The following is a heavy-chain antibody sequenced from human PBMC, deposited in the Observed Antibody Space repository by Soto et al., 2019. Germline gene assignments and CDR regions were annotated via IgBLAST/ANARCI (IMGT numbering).Heavy chain of an antibody. D-gene: IGHD1-26*01. V-gene: IGHV1-18*01. CDR3: ARSGSVPYYDYALDV. CDR2: SSTYNGDT. Sequence: VQLVQSGAEVKKPGSSVKVSCTASGYTLSRSGISWVRQAPGQGLEWMGWSSTYNGDTNYAQKVEDRSSTITDTSTSTAFMELMSLRSDDTSVYYCARSGSVPYYDYALDVWGQGTTVTVSS. J-gene: IGHJ6*02. CDR1: GYTLSRSG.